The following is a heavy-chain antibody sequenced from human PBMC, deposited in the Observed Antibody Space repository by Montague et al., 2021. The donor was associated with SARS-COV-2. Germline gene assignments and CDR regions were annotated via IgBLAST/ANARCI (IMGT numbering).Heavy chain of an antibody. J-gene: IGHJ4*02. CDR2: IYTSGST. Sequence: TLSLTCTVSGDSVSSEIYYWSWIRQPAGKGLEWIGRIYTSGSTNYNPSLRSRVTISVDTSKNQFSLRLSSVTAAATAVYYGARVGGNRYRYFDYWGQGTLVTVSS. V-gene: IGHV4-61*02. CDR1: GDSVSSEIYY. CDR3: ARVGGNRYRYFDY. D-gene: IGHD1-14*01.